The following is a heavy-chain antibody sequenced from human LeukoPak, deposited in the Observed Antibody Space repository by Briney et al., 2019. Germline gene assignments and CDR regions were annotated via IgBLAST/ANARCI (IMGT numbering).Heavy chain of an antibody. CDR1: GFTLSSYW. CDR3: VRGAYYFYGMDV. CDR2: INGDGSDT. D-gene: IGHD3-16*01. Sequence: GGSLRLSCAASGFTLSSYWMHWVRQAPGKGLVWVAQINGDGSDTSYADSMKGRFTISRDNAKNTLYLHISSLRAEDTAVFYCVRGAYYFYGMDVWGQGTTVTASS. V-gene: IGHV3-74*01. J-gene: IGHJ6*02.